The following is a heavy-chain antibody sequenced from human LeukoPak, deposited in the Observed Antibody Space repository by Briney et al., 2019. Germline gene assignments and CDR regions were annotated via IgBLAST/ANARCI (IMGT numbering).Heavy chain of an antibody. D-gene: IGHD5-12*01. Sequence: PSETLSLTCTVSGGSISSGYYWGWIRQPPGKGLEWMASIRPDGHTYTNSSLRHQLTISADMSRNEFSLKLNSLTAADTAVYYCARQVATKGEWAFDVWGQGTVVTVSS. CDR3: ARQVATKGEWAFDV. CDR2: IRPDGHT. CDR1: GGSISSGYY. J-gene: IGHJ3*01. V-gene: IGHV4-38-2*02.